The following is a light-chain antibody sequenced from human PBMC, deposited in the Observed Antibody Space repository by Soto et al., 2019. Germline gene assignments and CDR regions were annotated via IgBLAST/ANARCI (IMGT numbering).Light chain of an antibody. CDR2: GNT. V-gene: IGLV1-40*01. Sequence: SVLTQPPSVSGAPGQRVTISCTGSSSNIGAGYDVHWYHQLPGTAPKLLIFGNTNRPSGVPDRFSGSKSGTSASMAINGLQDDDEANYYCHSYDSTLSASIFGGGTKLTVL. J-gene: IGLJ2*01. CDR1: SSNIGAGYD. CDR3: HSYDSTLSASI.